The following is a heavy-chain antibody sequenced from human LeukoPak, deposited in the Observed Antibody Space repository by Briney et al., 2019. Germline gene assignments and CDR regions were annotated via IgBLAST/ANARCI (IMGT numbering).Heavy chain of an antibody. CDR1: GYNFPIYW. V-gene: IGHV5-51*01. D-gene: IGHD2-15*01. Sequence: GESLKISCQGSGYNFPIYWIGWVRQMPGQGLEWMGIIYPDDSNTIYGPSFQGQVTISADKSINTAYLEWSSLKASDTAIYYCARPLGYCSGGSCYFGYWGQGTLVTVSS. J-gene: IGHJ4*02. CDR2: IYPDDSNT. CDR3: ARPLGYCSGGSCYFGY.